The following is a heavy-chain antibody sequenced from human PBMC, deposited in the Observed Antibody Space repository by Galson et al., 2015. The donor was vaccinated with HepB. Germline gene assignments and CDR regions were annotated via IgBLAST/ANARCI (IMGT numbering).Heavy chain of an antibody. Sequence: SLRLSCAASGFTFRNYAMSWVRQAPGKGLEWVSDIGGSGVDDTTYADPVKDRFTVSRDYSENTVHLQMNSLRVEDTAIYFCARVNSWGRGWAPPVDIWGHGTTVTVSS. CDR2: IGGSGVDDT. V-gene: IGHV3-23*01. CDR3: ARVNSWGRGWAPPVDI. D-gene: IGHD6-19*01. CDR1: GFTFRNYA. J-gene: IGHJ6*02.